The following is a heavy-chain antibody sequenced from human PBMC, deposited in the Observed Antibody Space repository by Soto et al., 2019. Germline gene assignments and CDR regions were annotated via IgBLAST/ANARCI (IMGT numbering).Heavy chain of an antibody. CDR1: GFTFTSSA. CDR2: IVVGSGNT. V-gene: IGHV1-58*02. J-gene: IGHJ3*01. CDR3: AADRGSNTAMAP. Sequence: ASVKVSCQASGFTFTSSAMQWVRQARGQRLEWIGWIVVGSGNTNYAQKFQERVTITRDMSTSTAYMELSSLRSEDTAVYYCAADRGSNTAMAPWGQGTMVTVSS. D-gene: IGHD5-18*01.